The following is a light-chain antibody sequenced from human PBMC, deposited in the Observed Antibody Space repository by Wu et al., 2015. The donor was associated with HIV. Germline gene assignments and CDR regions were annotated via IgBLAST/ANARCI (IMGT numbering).Light chain of an antibody. V-gene: IGKV3-11*01. CDR3: QQRSAWPLT. CDR2: HAS. Sequence: EIVLTQSPVTLSLSPGERATLSCRASQSVSNSLAWYQQKPGQAPRLLIYHASNRAPGIAARFSGSGSGTAFSLTIASLESEDFALYYCQQRSAWPLTFGGGTKVEI. CDR1: QSVSNS. J-gene: IGKJ4*01.